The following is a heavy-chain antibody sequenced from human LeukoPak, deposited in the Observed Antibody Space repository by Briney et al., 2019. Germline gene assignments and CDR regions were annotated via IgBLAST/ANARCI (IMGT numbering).Heavy chain of an antibody. V-gene: IGHV4-4*07. Sequence: SETLSLTCTVSGGSLSSYYWSWIRQPAGEGLEWIGRIYTSGSTNYSPSLKSRVTMSVDTSKNQFSLKLSSVTAADTAVYYCARGFGSGWYAGYFDYWGQGTLVTVSS. CDR2: IYTSGST. D-gene: IGHD6-19*01. CDR3: ARGFGSGWYAGYFDY. CDR1: GGSLSSYY. J-gene: IGHJ4*02.